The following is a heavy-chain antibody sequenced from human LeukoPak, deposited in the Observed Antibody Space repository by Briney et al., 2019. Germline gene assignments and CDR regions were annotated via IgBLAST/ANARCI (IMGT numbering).Heavy chain of an antibody. CDR1: GGSISSYY. CDR2: IYYSGSA. D-gene: IGHD6-13*01. CDR3: ARALGIAASRGVYFDY. V-gene: IGHV4-59*01. Sequence: SETLSLTCTVSGGSISSYYWSWIRQPPGKGLEWIGDIYYSGSANYNPSLKSRVTISVDTSKNQFSLKLSSVTAADTAVYYCARALGIAASRGVYFDYWGQGTLVTVSS. J-gene: IGHJ4*02.